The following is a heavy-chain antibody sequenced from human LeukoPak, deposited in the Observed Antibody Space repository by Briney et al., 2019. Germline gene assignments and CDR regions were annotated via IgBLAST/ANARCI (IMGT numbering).Heavy chain of an antibody. D-gene: IGHD4-17*01. J-gene: IGHJ5*02. CDR1: GYTFISYY. CDR3: ARDWDYCDDGWFDP. CDR2: INPSGGST. V-gene: IGHV1-46*01. Sequence: ASVKVSCKASGYTFISYYMHWVRQAPGQGLEWMGIINPSGGSTSYAQKFQGRVTMTRDTSTNTVYMELSSLRSGETAVYYCARDWDYCDDGWFDPWGQETLVTVPS.